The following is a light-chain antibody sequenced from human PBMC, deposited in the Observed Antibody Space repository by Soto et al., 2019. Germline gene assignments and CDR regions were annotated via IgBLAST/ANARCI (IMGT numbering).Light chain of an antibody. V-gene: IGLV2-8*01. CDR2: EVS. CDR3: SSFAGNNNLV. Sequence: QSVLTQPPSASGSPGQSVTITCTGTSSDVGGYNYFSWYQQHPGKAPKLMISEVSKRPSGVPDRFSGSKSGNTASLTVSGLQAEDEADYYCSSFAGNNNLVFGGGTKLTV. CDR1: SSDVGGYNY. J-gene: IGLJ2*01.